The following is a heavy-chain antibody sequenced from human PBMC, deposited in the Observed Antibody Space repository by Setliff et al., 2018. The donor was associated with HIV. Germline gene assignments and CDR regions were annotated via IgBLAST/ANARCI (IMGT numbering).Heavy chain of an antibody. CDR3: ARGADYRDV. V-gene: IGHV5-51*01. D-gene: IGHD4-17*01. J-gene: IGHJ4*02. Sequence: RGESLKISCEGSGYSFTNDWIAWVRQMPGKGLEWMGFIYPGDSDTRYSPSFQGQVTISADKSISTAYLQWSSLKASDTAFYFCARGADYRDVWGQGTLVTVSS. CDR2: IYPGDSDT. CDR1: GYSFTNDW.